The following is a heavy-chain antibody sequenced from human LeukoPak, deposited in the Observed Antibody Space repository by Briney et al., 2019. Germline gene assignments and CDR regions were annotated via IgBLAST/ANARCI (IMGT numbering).Heavy chain of an antibody. V-gene: IGHV1-69*13. CDR1: GGTFSSYA. CDR2: IIPIFGTA. CDR3: ARADRITMVRGVIGGLYFQH. D-gene: IGHD3-10*01. Sequence: GASVKVSCKASGGTFSSYAISWVRQAPGPGLEWMGGIIPIFGTANYAQKFQGRVTITADESTSTAYMELSSLRSEDTAVYYCARADRITMVRGVIGGLYFQHWGQGTLVTVSS. J-gene: IGHJ1*01.